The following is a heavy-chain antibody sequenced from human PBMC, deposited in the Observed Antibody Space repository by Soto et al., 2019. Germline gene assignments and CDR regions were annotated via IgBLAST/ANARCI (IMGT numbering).Heavy chain of an antibody. V-gene: IGHV4-31*03. J-gene: IGHJ3*02. CDR2: IYYSGST. CDR1: GGSISSGGYY. Sequence: SETLSLTCTVSGGSISSGGYYWSWIRQHPGKGLEWFGYIYYSGSTYYNPSLKSRVTISVDTSKNQFSLKLSSVTAADTAVYYCAREGHPDAFDIWGQGTMVTVSS. CDR3: AREGHPDAFDI.